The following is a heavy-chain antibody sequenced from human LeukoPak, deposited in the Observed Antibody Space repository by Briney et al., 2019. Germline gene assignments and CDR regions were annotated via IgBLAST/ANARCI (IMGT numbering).Heavy chain of an antibody. Sequence: ASETLSLTCTVSGGSISSSSYYWGWIRQPPGKGLEWIGTIFHNGNTYYNPSLKSRVTISVDTSKNQFSLKLSSVTAADTAVYYCANLGGSAYYDFRAFDIWGQGTMVTVSS. D-gene: IGHD3-3*01. CDR3: ANLGGSAYYDFRAFDI. CDR2: IFHNGNT. CDR1: GGSISSSSYY. V-gene: IGHV4-39*01. J-gene: IGHJ3*02.